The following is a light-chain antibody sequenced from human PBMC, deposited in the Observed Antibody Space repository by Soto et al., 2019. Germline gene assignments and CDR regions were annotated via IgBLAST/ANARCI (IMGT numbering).Light chain of an antibody. CDR2: EVS. J-gene: IGLJ1*01. V-gene: IGLV2-8*01. CDR1: SSDVGGYNY. CDR3: SSYAGSNNFV. Sequence: QSALTQPPSASGSPGQSVTISCTGTSSDVGGYNYVSWYQQHPGKAPKLMIYEVSERPSGVPDRFSGSKSSNTASLTVSGPQAEDEADYYCSSYAGSNNFVFGTRTKVTVL.